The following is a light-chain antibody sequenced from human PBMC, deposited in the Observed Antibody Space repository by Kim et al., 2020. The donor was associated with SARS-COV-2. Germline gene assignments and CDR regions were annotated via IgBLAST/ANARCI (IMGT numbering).Light chain of an antibody. Sequence: GQTGRIKCQGDSLRGYYASWYQLKPGQAPVVVIYGKNNRLSGIPDRFSGSSSGNTASLTITGAQAEDEADYYCNSRDSSTNQLVFGGGTQLTVL. CDR1: SLRGYY. CDR3: NSRDSSTNQLV. V-gene: IGLV3-19*01. CDR2: GKN. J-gene: IGLJ2*01.